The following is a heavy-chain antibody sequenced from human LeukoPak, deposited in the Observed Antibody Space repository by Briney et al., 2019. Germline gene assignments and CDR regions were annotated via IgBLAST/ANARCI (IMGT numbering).Heavy chain of an antibody. CDR1: GGSISSGGYY. D-gene: IGHD3-22*01. CDR3: ARRLKSWDSSGYCSTGIDY. J-gene: IGHJ4*02. Sequence: SETLSLTCTVSGGSISSGGYYWSWIRQHPGKGLEWIGYIYYSGSTYYNPSLKSRVTISVDTSKNQFSLKLSSVTAADTAVYYCARRLKSWDSSGYCSTGIDYWGQGTLVTVSS. CDR2: IYYSGST. V-gene: IGHV4-31*03.